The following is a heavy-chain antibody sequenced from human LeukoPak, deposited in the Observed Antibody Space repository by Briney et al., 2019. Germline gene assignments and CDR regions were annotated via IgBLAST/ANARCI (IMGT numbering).Heavy chain of an antibody. Sequence: GGSLRLSCTASGFTFDDYAMTWVRQAPGKGLEWVGFIASKTYGGTAEYAASVKGRFTISRDGSKSIAYLQMNSLKTEDTAVYFCSRDQTPYYWGQGTLVTVSS. CDR3: SRDQTPYY. CDR1: GFTFDDYA. J-gene: IGHJ4*02. V-gene: IGHV3-49*04. CDR2: IASKTYGGTA.